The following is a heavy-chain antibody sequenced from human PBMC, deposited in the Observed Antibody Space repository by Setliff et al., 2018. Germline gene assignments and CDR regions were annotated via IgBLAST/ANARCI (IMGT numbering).Heavy chain of an antibody. CDR1: GGSISSGPYY. J-gene: IGHJ4*02. Sequence: TSETLSLTCTVTGGSISSGPYYWTWIRQSAGKGLEWLGQIYSKGSMNYNPSLKSRVTISADSSKSQFFLRLTSVTAADTAIYYCARGDSSGNNYPVLDYWGQGTLVTVSS. V-gene: IGHV4-61*09. CDR3: ARGDSSGNNYPVLDY. D-gene: IGHD5-18*01. CDR2: IYSKGSM.